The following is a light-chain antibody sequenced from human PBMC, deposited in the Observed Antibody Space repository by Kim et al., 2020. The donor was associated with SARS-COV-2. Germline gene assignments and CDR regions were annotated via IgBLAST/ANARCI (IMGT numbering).Light chain of an antibody. CDR2: DVT. CDR1: SSDVGGHNS. J-gene: IGLJ3*02. CDR3: GSSTSSTTWV. Sequence: QSALTQPASLSGSPGQSITISCTGTSSDVGGHNSVSWYQQHPGKAPRLMIFDVTYRPSGVSNRFSGSKSGNTASLTISGLQVEDEADYYCGSSTSSTTWVFGRGTQLTVL. V-gene: IGLV2-14*03.